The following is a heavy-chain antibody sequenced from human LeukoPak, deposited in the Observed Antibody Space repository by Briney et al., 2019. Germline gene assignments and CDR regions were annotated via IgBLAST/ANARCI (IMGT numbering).Heavy chain of an antibody. CDR3: AKEMLRGYYYYGMDV. CDR1: RFTFSSYG. D-gene: IGHD2-15*01. CDR2: ISDTVGGT. V-gene: IGHV3-23*01. J-gene: IGHJ6*02. Sequence: GGSLRLSCAASRFTFSSYGMTWVRQAPGGGLGWGLTISDTVGGTFYADSVKGRFTISRDNSQNTLFLQMNRLRAEDTAIYYCAKEMLRGYYYYGMDVWGQGTTVTVSS.